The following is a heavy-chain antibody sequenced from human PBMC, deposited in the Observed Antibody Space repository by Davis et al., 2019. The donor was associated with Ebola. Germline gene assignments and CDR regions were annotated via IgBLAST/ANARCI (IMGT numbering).Heavy chain of an antibody. V-gene: IGHV3-11*01. CDR3: ARDHTAYDFWSGYYSSYYYGMDV. CDR1: GFTFSDYY. J-gene: IGHJ6*02. D-gene: IGHD3-3*01. CDR2: ISSSGSTI. Sequence: GESLKISCAASGFTFSDYYMSWIRQAPGKGLEWVSYISSSGSTIYYADSVKGRFTISRDNAKNSLYLQMNSLRAEDTAVYYCARDHTAYDFWSGYYSSYYYGMDVWGQGTTVTVSS.